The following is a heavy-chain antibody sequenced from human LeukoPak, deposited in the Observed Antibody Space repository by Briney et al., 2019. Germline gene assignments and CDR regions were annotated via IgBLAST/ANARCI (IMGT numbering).Heavy chain of an antibody. D-gene: IGHD2-15*01. CDR2: INHSGST. V-gene: IGHV4-34*01. CDR3: ARGDRINNWFDP. CDR1: GGSFSGYY. Sequence: SETLSLTCAVYGGSFSGYYWSWIRQPPGKGLEWIGEINHSGSTNYNPSLKSRVTISVDTSKNQFSLKLSSVTAAATAVYYCARGDRINNWFDPWGQGTLVTVSS. J-gene: IGHJ5*02.